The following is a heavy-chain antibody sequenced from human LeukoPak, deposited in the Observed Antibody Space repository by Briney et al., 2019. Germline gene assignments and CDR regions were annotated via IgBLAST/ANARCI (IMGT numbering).Heavy chain of an antibody. V-gene: IGHV4-59*08. CDR1: GGSISSHY. D-gene: IGHD2-2*01. CDR3: ARHHIAVGDIS. J-gene: IGHJ5*02. CDR2: MYYSGNT. Sequence: SETLSLTCSVSGGSISSHYWSWVRQPPGKGLEWIAHMYYSGNTKYNPSLKSRVTISVDTSKTQFSLKLSSATAADTAVYYCARHHIAVGDISWGQGTLVTVSS.